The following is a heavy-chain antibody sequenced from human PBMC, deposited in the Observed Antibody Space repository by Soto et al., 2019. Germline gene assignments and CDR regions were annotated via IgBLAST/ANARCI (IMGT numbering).Heavy chain of an antibody. CDR2: INSDGTYT. V-gene: IGHV3-74*01. Sequence: EVQLVESGGGLVQPGGSLRLSCAASGFTFSGYWMHWVRQAPGKGLTWVSRINSDGTYTSSADSVRGRFTISRDDARNTLYLQMNSLRIEDTAVYYCTRALDGMIPTDYWGQGTLVTVSS. D-gene: IGHD3-22*01. CDR3: TRALDGMIPTDY. J-gene: IGHJ4*02. CDR1: GFTFSGYW.